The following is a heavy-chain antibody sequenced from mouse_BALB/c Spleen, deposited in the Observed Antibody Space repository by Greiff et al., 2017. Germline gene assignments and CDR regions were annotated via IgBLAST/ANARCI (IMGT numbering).Heavy chain of an antibody. CDR1: GYTFTDYE. CDR2: IDPETGGT. J-gene: IGHJ1*01. D-gene: IGHD1-1*01. CDR3: PLITTVVADWYFDV. Sequence: QVQLKESGAELVRPGASVTLSCKASGYTFTDYEMHWVKQTPVHGLEWIGAIDPETGGTAYNQKFKGKATLTADKSSSTAYMELRSLTSEDSAVYYCPLITTVVADWYFDVWGAGTTVTVSS. V-gene: IGHV1-15*01.